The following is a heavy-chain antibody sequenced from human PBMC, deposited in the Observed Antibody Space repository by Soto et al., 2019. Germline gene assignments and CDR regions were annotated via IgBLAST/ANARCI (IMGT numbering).Heavy chain of an antibody. D-gene: IGHD4-17*01. Sequence: QVQLVESGGGVVQPGRSLRLSCAASGFTFSSYAMHWVRQAPGKGLEWVAVIAYDGSNKYYADSVKGRFTISRDNSKNTLYLQMNSLRAEDTAVYYCASVIRGVTTYYFDYWGQGTLVTVSS. CDR2: IAYDGSNK. V-gene: IGHV3-30-3*01. CDR3: ASVIRGVTTYYFDY. J-gene: IGHJ4*02. CDR1: GFTFSSYA.